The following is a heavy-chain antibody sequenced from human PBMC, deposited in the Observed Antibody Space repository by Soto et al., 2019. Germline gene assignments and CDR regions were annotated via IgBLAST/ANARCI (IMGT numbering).Heavy chain of an antibody. D-gene: IGHD3-3*01. V-gene: IGHV4-59*01. CDR3: ARGRGFGVVTPYNWFDP. J-gene: IGHJ5*02. CDR1: GGSISSYY. CDR2: IYYSGST. Sequence: SETLSLTCTVSGGSISSYYWSWIRQPPGKGLEWIGYIYYSGSTNYNPSLKSRVTISVVTSKNQFSLKLSSVTAADTAVYYCARGRGFGVVTPYNWFDPWGQGTLVTVSS.